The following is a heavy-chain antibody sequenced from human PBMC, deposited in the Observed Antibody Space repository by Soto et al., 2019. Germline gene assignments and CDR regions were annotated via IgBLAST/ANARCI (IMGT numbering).Heavy chain of an antibody. CDR1: GYTFTSYA. CDR2: INSGNGNT. V-gene: IGHV1-3*01. Sequence: GASVKVSCKASGYTFTSYAMHWVLQAPGQRLEWMGWINSGNGNTKYSQKFQGIVTITRDTSASTAYMELSSLRSEDTAVYYCARDKGVYYYDSSGYQGANPWGQGTLVTVSS. CDR3: ARDKGVYYYDSSGYQGANP. J-gene: IGHJ5*02. D-gene: IGHD3-22*01.